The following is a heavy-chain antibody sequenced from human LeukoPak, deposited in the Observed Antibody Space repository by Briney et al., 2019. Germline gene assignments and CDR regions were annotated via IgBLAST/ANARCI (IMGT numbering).Heavy chain of an antibody. J-gene: IGHJ3*02. CDR1: GFTFSSYE. V-gene: IGHV3-48*03. D-gene: IGHD6-25*01. CDR3: ARQAGSHDAFDI. Sequence: HPGGSLRLSCAASGFTFSSYEMNWVRQAPGKGLEWVSYISSSGSTIYYADSVKGRFTISRDNAKNSLYLQMNSLRAEDTAVYYCARQAGSHDAFDIWGQGTMVTVSS. CDR2: ISSSGSTI.